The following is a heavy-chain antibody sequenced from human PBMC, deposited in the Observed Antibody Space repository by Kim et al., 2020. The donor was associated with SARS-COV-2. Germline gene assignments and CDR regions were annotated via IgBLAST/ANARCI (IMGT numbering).Heavy chain of an antibody. CDR1: GGTFSSYA. J-gene: IGHJ6*01. CDR2: IIPIFCTA. D-gene: IGHD3-3*01. Sequence: SVKVSCKASGGTFSSYAISWVRQAPGQGLEWMGGIIPIFCTANYAQKFQGRVSITADESTSTANMELSSLRTYDTAVNYCAIGLSGVVSCYYYYGMDLW. CDR3: AIGLSGVVSCYYYYGMDL. V-gene: IGHV1-69*13.